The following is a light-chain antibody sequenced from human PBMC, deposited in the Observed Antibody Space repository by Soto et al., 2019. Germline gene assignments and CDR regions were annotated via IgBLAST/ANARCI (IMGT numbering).Light chain of an antibody. CDR3: EQYGSTPLT. CDR1: QSVANNY. V-gene: IGKV3-20*01. J-gene: IGKJ4*01. CDR2: DAS. Sequence: EIVLTQSPGTLSLSPGERATLSCRASQSVANNYLAWYQQKPGQAPRFLIYDASSRATGIPDRFSGSGSRTDFTVTISRLDPEDCAVYYCEQYGSTPLTFGGGTKVEIK.